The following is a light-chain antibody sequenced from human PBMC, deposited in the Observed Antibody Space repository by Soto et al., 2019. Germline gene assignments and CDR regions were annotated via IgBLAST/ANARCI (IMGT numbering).Light chain of an antibody. CDR1: QGVGSN. Sequence: IVVTQSPATLSVSPGERATLSCRASQGVGSNLAWYQQRPGQAPRLLIYDASTRDTGIPDRFSGSGSGTDFTLTISSLQSEDFAVYYCQQFNSWPHMLSFGGGTKLE. CDR2: DAS. J-gene: IGKJ4*01. CDR3: QQFNSWPHMLS. V-gene: IGKV3-15*01.